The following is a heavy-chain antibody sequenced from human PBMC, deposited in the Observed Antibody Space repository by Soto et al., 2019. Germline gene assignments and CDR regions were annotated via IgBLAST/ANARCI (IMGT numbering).Heavy chain of an antibody. CDR3: AKGAALWFGELSVIEGFDY. J-gene: IGHJ4*02. CDR1: GFTFSSYA. Sequence: GGSLRLSCAASGFTFSSYAMSWVRQAPGKGLEWVSAISGSGGSTYYADSVKGRFTISRDNSKNTLYLQMNSLRAEDTAVYYCAKGAALWFGELSVIEGFDYWGQGTLVTVSS. V-gene: IGHV3-23*01. D-gene: IGHD3-10*01. CDR2: ISGSGGST.